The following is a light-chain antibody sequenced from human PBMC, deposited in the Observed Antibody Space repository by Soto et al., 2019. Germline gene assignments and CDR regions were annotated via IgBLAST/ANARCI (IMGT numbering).Light chain of an antibody. CDR2: GAS. Sequence: EIVMTQSPATLSVSPGERATLFCRASQTVRSNFLAWYQQKPGQAPRLLIYGASTRATGIPARFSGSGSGTDFTLTISSLQSEDFVVYYCQQYSAWPLTFGQGTKVEIK. V-gene: IGKV3-15*01. J-gene: IGKJ4*01. CDR1: QTVRSN. CDR3: QQYSAWPLT.